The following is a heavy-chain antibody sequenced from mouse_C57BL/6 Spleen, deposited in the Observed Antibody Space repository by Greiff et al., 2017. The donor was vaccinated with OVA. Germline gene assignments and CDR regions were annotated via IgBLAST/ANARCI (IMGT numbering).Heavy chain of an antibody. Sequence: VQLQQSGAELVKPGASVKISCKASGYAFSSYWMNWVKQRPGKGLEWIGQIYPGDGDTNYNGKFKGKATLTADESSSTAYMQLSSLTSEDSAVYFCARGAAQAPWFAYWGQGTLVTVSA. D-gene: IGHD3-2*02. CDR3: ARGAAQAPWFAY. CDR1: GYAFSSYW. V-gene: IGHV1-80*01. CDR2: IYPGDGDT. J-gene: IGHJ3*01.